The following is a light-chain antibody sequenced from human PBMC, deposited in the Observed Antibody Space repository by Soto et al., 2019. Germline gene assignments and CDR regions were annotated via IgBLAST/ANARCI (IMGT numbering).Light chain of an antibody. CDR1: QGISSY. V-gene: IGKV1-9*01. J-gene: IGKJ3*01. CDR3: LHLTSYSPDT. Sequence: DIQVTQSPSFLSASVGDRVTITCRASQGISSYLAWYQQKPAKAPKLLIFAASTLQNGVPSRFSGRGSGTEFSLTISSLQPKEFATYYCLHLTSYSPDTVGPGTKVDIK. CDR2: AAS.